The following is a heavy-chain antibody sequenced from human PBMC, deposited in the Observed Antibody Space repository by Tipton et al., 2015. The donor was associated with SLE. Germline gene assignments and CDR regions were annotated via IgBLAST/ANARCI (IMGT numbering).Heavy chain of an antibody. J-gene: IGHJ3*02. V-gene: IGHV3-15*01. CDR2: IKSKTDGGTT. CDR1: GFTFSNAW. Sequence: GSLRLSCAASGFTFSNAWMSWVRQAPGKGLEWVGRIKSKTDGGTTDYAAPVKGRFTISRDDSKNTLYLQMNSLKTEDTAVYYCTTPYSGSYFREAFDIWGQGTMVTVSS. CDR3: TTPYSGSYFREAFDI. D-gene: IGHD1-26*01.